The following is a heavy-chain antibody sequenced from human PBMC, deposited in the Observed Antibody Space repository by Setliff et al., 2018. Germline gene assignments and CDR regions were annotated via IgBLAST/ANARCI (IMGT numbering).Heavy chain of an antibody. V-gene: IGHV1-46*01. CDR3: ARVFCSSTSCSFYYYYYYMDV. CDR2: ISPSGGST. CDR1: GYTFTSYY. J-gene: IGHJ6*03. D-gene: IGHD2-2*01. Sequence: ASVKVSCKASGYTFTSYYMHWVRQAPGQGLEWMGIISPSGGSTSYAQKFQGRVTMTRDTSTSTVYMELSSLRSEDTAVYYCARVFCSSTSCSFYYYYYYMDVWGKGTTVTVSS.